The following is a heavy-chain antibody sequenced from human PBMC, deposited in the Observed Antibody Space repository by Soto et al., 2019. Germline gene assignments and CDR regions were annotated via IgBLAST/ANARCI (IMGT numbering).Heavy chain of an antibody. D-gene: IGHD5-12*01. CDR1: GGSISSGDYY. J-gene: IGHJ6*02. V-gene: IGHV4-30-4*01. CDR3: AREAISEYYYYGMYD. CDR2: IYSSGST. Sequence: QVQLQESGPGLVKPSQTLSLTCTVSGGSISSGDYYWSWIRQPPGKGLEWIGYIYSSGSTCYHPSPKSKVTTAVDTDENPFSLKLSSVTAADTAVYYCAREAISEYYYYGMYDWGQGTTVTVSS.